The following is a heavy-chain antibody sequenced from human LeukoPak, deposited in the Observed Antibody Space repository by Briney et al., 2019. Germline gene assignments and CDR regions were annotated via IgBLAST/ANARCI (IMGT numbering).Heavy chain of an antibody. V-gene: IGHV3-33*01. CDR3: ARDWGEGFFSMAFDI. J-gene: IGHJ3*02. D-gene: IGHD3-16*01. CDR2: IWYDGSNK. CDR1: GFTFSAYG. Sequence: GGSLRLSCAASGFTFSAYGMHWVRQAPGKGPEWAAVIWYDGSNKYYADSVKGRFTISRDNSKNTLYLQMNRLRAEDTAVYYCARDWGEGFFSMAFDIWGQGTMVTVSS.